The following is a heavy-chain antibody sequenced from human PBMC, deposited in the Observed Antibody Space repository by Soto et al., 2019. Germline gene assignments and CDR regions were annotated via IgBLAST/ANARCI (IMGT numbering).Heavy chain of an antibody. CDR2: IYHSGST. D-gene: IGHD3-10*01. J-gene: IGHJ6*02. CDR3: ARDDGGYGMDV. CDR1: GYSISSGYY. Sequence: SETLSLTCAVSGYSISSGYYWGWIRQPPGKGLEWIGSIYHSGSTYYNPSLKSRVTISVDTSKNQFSLKLSSVTAADTAVYYCARDDGGYGMDVWGQGTTVTV. V-gene: IGHV4-38-2*02.